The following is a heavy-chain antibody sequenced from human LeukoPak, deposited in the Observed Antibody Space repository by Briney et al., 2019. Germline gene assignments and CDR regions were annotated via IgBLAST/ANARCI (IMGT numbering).Heavy chain of an antibody. J-gene: IGHJ6*03. Sequence: SETLSLTCTVSGGSISSSSYYWAWIRQPPGKGLQWIGSMYYSGSTHYSPSLKSRVTISLDTSKNQFSLKLSSVTPADTAVYYCARARGSHHMDVWGKGTTVTVSS. CDR3: ARARGSHHMDV. D-gene: IGHD2-15*01. CDR2: MYYSGST. V-gene: IGHV4-39*01. CDR1: GGSISSSSYY.